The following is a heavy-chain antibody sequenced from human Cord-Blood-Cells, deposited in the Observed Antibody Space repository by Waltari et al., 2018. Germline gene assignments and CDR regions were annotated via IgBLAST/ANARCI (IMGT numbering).Heavy chain of an antibody. Sequence: QMQLVQSGPEVKKPGTSVKVSCKASGFTFTSSAVQWVRQARGQRLEWIGWIVVGSGNTNYAQKFQERVTITRDMSTSTAYMELSSLRSEDTAVYYCAASITMVRENDYWGQGTLVTVSS. D-gene: IGHD3-10*01. CDR1: GFTFTSSA. V-gene: IGHV1-58*01. J-gene: IGHJ4*02. CDR3: AASITMVRENDY. CDR2: IVVGSGNT.